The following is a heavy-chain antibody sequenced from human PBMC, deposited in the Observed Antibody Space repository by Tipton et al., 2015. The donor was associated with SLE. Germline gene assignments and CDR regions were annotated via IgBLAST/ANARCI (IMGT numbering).Heavy chain of an antibody. CDR1: GGSISSSSYY. CDR3: ARVATGSSSWYY. CDR2: IYYSGST. J-gene: IGHJ4*01. V-gene: IGHV4-39*07. D-gene: IGHD6-13*01. Sequence: TLSLTCTVSGGSISSSSYYWGWIRQPPGKGLEWIGSIYYSGSTYYNPSLKSRVTISVDTSKNQFSLKLSSVTAADTAVYYCARVATGSSSWYYWSHGTLVTVSS.